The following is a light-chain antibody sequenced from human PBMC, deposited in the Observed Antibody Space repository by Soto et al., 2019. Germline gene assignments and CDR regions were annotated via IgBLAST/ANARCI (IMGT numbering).Light chain of an antibody. CDR1: QSFSSN. V-gene: IGKV3-15*01. J-gene: IGKJ4*01. Sequence: SLFPTPLSVSPGESCTLSCRSSQSFSSNLAWYHQKPGQAPRLLIYGASTRATGIPVRFSGSGSGTEFTLTITSLQSQDSTVYYCQEYNYWHPVTFGGGTKVDIK. CDR2: GAS. CDR3: QEYNYWHPVT.